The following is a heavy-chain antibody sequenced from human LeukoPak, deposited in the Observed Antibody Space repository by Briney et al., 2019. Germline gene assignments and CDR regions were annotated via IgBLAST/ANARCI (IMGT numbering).Heavy chain of an antibody. D-gene: IGHD1-1*01. J-gene: IGHJ6*03. V-gene: IGHV4-4*07. CDR3: ARDSVVFTGTPRDYYYYMDV. Sequence: SETLSLTCTVSGCSISSYYWSWIRQPAGKGLEWIGRIYTSGSTNYNPSLKSRVTMSVDTSKNQFSLKLSSVTAADTAVYYCARDSVVFTGTPRDYYYYMDVWGKGTTVTVSS. CDR2: IYTSGST. CDR1: GCSISSYY.